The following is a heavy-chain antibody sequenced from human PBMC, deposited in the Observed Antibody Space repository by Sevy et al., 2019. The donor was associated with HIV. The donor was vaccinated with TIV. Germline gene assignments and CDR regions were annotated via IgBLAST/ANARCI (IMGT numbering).Heavy chain of an antibody. CDR3: ARDDGSGSYCFDY. CDR1: GYTFTGYY. V-gene: IGHV1-2*02. CDR2: INPNSGGT. D-gene: IGHD3-10*01. Sequence: ASVKVSCKASGYTFTGYYMHWVRQAPGQGLEWMGWINPNSGGTNYAQKFQGRVTMTRDTSISTAYMELGRLRSDDTAVYYCARDDGSGSYCFDYWGQGTLVTVSS. J-gene: IGHJ4*02.